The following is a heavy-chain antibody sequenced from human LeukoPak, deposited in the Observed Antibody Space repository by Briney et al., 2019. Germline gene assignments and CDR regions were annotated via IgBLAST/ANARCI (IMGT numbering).Heavy chain of an antibody. V-gene: IGHV3-30*04. CDR2: ISYDGSNK. Sequence: GRSLRLSCAASGFTFSSYAMHWVRQAPGKGLEWVAVISYDGSNKYYADSVKGRFTISRDNSKNTLYLQMNSLRAEDTAVYYCARAQLEGPVGVLYYGMDVCGKGTTVTVSS. CDR3: ARAQLEGPVGVLYYGMDV. D-gene: IGHD1-1*01. J-gene: IGHJ6*04. CDR1: GFTFSSYA.